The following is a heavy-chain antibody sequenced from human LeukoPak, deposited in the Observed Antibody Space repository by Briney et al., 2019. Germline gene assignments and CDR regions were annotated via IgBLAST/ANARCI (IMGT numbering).Heavy chain of an antibody. CDR2: IYYSGST. D-gene: IGHD6-13*01. V-gene: IGHV4-31*03. Sequence: SETLSLTCIVSGGSISSGGYYWSWIRQHPGKGLEWIGYIYYSGSTYYNPSLKSRVTISVDTSKNQFSLKLSSVTAADTAVYYCARFTSAYSSSFWGQGTLVTVSS. CDR3: ARFTSAYSSSF. J-gene: IGHJ4*02. CDR1: GGSISSGGYY.